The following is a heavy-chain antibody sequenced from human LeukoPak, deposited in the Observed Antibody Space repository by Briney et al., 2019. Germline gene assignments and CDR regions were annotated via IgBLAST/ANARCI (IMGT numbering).Heavy chain of an antibody. CDR3: AIGTTGDYPPYFDS. V-gene: IGHV4-59*01. CDR2: IYYSGST. D-gene: IGHD4-17*01. J-gene: IGHJ4*02. Sequence: SETLSLTCTVPSGSITSYYWSWTRQPPGKGLEWIGYIYYSGSTKYNPSPKSRVTISADTSKNQFSLKLSSVTAADTAVYYCAIGTTGDYPPYFDSWGQGTLVTVSS. CDR1: SGSITSYY.